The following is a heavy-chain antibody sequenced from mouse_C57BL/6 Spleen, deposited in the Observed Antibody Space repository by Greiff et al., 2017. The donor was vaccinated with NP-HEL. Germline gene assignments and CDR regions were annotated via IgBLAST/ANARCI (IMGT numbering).Heavy chain of an antibody. D-gene: IGHD2-2*01. CDR3: AREKGYVYAMDY. CDR2: IWSGGST. V-gene: IGHV2-2*01. CDR1: GFSLTSYG. J-gene: IGHJ4*01. Sequence: QVQLKQSGPGLVQPSQSLSITCTVSGFSLTSYGVHWVRQSPGKGLEWLGVIWSGGSTDYTAAFISRLSISKDNSKSQVFCKMNSLQADDTAIYYCAREKGYVYAMDYWGQGTSVTVSS.